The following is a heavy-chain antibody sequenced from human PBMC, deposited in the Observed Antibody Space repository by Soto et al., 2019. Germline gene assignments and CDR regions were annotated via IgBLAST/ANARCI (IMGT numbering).Heavy chain of an antibody. CDR3: AIEGAGFGQ. Sequence: EVKLVESGGGLVQPGGSVKLSCAASGFTFSGPSMHWVRQASGKGLEWVGRIRSKAKNYATTYSESLKGRFIISRDDSKNTTFLQMSSLRTEDTAMYYCAIEGAGFGQWGQGTLVTVSS. D-gene: IGHD1-26*01. CDR1: GFTFSGPS. V-gene: IGHV3-73*01. CDR2: IRSKAKNYAT. J-gene: IGHJ4*02.